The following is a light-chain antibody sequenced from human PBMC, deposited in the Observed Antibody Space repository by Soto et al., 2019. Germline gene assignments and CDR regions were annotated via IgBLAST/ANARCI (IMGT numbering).Light chain of an antibody. CDR1: SSNIGAGYD. CDR2: GNS. V-gene: IGLV1-40*01. J-gene: IGLJ2*01. CDR3: QSYDSSLSGSV. Sequence: QSVLTQPPSVSGAPGQRVTISCTGSSSNIGAGYDVHWYQQLPGTAPKLLIYGNSNRPSGVPDRFSGSKYGTSASLAITGLKAADEADYYCQSYDSSLSGSVFGGGTKLTVL.